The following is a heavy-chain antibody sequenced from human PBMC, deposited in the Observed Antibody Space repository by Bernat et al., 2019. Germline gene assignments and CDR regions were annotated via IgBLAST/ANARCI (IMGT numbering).Heavy chain of an antibody. D-gene: IGHD3-16*01. CDR2: IYYSGST. CDR3: ARHERGTGLGSAFDI. Sequence: QLQLQESGPGLVKPSETLSLTCTVSGGSISSSSYCWGWIRQPPGKGLEWIGSIYYSGSTYYNPSLKSRVTISVDTSKNQFSLKLSSVTAADTAVYYCARHERGTGLGSAFDIWGQGTMVTVSS. V-gene: IGHV4-39*01. CDR1: GGSISSSSYC. J-gene: IGHJ3*02.